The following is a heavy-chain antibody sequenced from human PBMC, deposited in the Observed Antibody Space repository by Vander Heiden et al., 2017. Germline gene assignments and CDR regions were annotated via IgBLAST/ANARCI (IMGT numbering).Heavy chain of an antibody. Sequence: QVQLVQSGAEVKKPGSSVKVSCKAAGGTFSSYAISWVRQAPGSGLEWKGGIIHSFGTAKYAQKVQGGVTITADESTSTAYMGRSSLRYEDTAVYYCERGLEEQWLVPFDYWGQGTLVTVSS. D-gene: IGHD6-19*01. CDR3: ERGLEEQWLVPFDY. CDR1: GGTFSSYA. V-gene: IGHV1-69*01. CDR2: IIHSFGTA. J-gene: IGHJ4*02.